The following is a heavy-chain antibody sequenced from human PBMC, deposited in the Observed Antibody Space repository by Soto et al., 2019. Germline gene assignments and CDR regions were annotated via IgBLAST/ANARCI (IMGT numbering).Heavy chain of an antibody. CDR1: GGSISSSSYY. J-gene: IGHJ5*02. V-gene: IGHV4-39*01. D-gene: IGHD4-17*01. CDR2: IYYSGST. CDR3: ARTLDDYGDPARFDP. Sequence: PSEALSLTCTVSGGSISSSSYYWGWIRQPPGKGLEWIGSIYYSGSTYYNPSLKSRVTISVDTSKNQFSLKLSSVTAADTAVYYCARTLDDYGDPARFDPWGQGTLVTVSS.